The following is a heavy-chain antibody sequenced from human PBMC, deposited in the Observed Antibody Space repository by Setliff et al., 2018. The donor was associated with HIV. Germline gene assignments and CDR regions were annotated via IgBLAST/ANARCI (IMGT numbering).Heavy chain of an antibody. J-gene: IGHJ4*02. CDR3: ARGTGSYGSDY. Sequence: SETLSLTCTVSGVSIDRNGGGYCWGWIRQPPGRGLEGLGSSHYSGSTYYSPSLQSRVTISVDTAKNQFSLKLSSVTAADTAVYYCARGTGSYGSDYWGQGTLVTVSS. CDR1: GVSIDRNGGGYC. CDR2: SHYSGST. V-gene: IGHV4-39*01. D-gene: IGHD5-18*01.